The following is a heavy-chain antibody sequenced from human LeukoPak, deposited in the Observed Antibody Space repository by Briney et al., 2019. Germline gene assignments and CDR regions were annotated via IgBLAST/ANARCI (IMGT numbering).Heavy chain of an antibody. J-gene: IGHJ3*02. CDR3: ASYGDYNDAFNI. D-gene: IGHD4-17*01. CDR2: ISSSSSYI. CDR1: GFTFSSYS. V-gene: IGHV3-21*01. Sequence: GGSLRLSCAASGFTFSSYSMNWVRQAPGRGLEWVSSISSSSSYIYYADSVKGRFTISRDNAKNSLYLQMNSLRAEDTAVYYCASYGDYNDAFNIWGQGTMVTVSS.